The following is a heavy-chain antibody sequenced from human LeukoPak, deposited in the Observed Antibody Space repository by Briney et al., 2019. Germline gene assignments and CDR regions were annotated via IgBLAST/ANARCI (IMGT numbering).Heavy chain of an antibody. CDR3: AKGPIGTSRGFDY. CDR1: VFPHSSYA. V-gene: IGHV3-23*01. Sequence: GRSLRLSCASSVFPHSSYAIRWVPHPPAKGLECVSALTGSGCSTHYANSIKGRFTISRDNSKDTRYLQMNSLRAEYTAVYYCAKGPIGTSRGFDYWGQGTLVTVSS. D-gene: IGHD1/OR15-1a*01. J-gene: IGHJ4*02. CDR2: LTGSGCST.